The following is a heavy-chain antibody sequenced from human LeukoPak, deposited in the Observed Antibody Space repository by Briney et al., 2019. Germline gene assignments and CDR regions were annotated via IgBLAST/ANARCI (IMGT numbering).Heavy chain of an antibody. Sequence: PSETLSLTCTVSGGSISSSSYYWGWIRQPPGKGLEWIGSIYYSGSTYYNPSLKSRVTISVDTSKNQFSLKLSSVTAADTAVYYCARVGAVARTTDYWGQGTLVTVSS. V-gene: IGHV4-39*07. CDR3: ARVGAVARTTDY. CDR2: IYYSGST. CDR1: GGSISSSSYY. D-gene: IGHD6-19*01. J-gene: IGHJ4*02.